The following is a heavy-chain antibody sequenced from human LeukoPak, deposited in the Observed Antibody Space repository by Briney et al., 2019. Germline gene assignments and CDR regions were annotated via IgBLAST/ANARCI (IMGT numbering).Heavy chain of an antibody. J-gene: IGHJ4*02. Sequence: GGSLRLSCAASGFTFSSYAMSWVRQAPGKGLEWVSAISVSGDSTYYADSVKGRFTISRDNSKNTLYLQMNSLRAEDTAVYYCAKGTYYGSGSYSHWGQGTLVTVSS. D-gene: IGHD3-10*01. CDR2: ISVSGDST. CDR1: GFTFSSYA. CDR3: AKGTYYGSGSYSH. V-gene: IGHV3-23*01.